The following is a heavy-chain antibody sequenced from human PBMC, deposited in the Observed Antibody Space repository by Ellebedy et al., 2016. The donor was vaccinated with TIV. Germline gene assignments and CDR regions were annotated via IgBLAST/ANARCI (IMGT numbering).Heavy chain of an antibody. CDR2: IRSKTYGGTT. V-gene: IGHV3-72*01. J-gene: IGHJ2*01. Sequence: SLKISCAASGFTFSDHYMNWVRQAPGKGLEWVGFIRSKTYGGTTEYAASVKGRFTISRDDSKNSVYLQMNSLKTEDTAVYYCARGNWYCDLWGRGTLVTVSA. CDR3: ARGNWYCDL. CDR1: GFTFSDHY.